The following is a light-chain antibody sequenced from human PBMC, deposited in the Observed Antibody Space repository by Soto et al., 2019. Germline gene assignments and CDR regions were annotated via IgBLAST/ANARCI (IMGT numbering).Light chain of an antibody. CDR2: AAS. CDR1: QSISNY. Sequence: DILMTQSPSSLSSSVGDRVTITCRASQSISNYLNWYQQKPGNAPNLLTYAASTLQSGVPSRFSGSGSGTDFTITMSSLQPEDFATYYCQRSYNIPRTFGLGTRLEIK. V-gene: IGKV1-39*01. CDR3: QRSYNIPRT. J-gene: IGKJ5*01.